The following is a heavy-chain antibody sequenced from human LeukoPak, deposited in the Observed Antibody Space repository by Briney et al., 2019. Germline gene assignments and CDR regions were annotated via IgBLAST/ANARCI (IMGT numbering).Heavy chain of an antibody. J-gene: IGHJ6*03. Sequence: GGSLRLSCAASGFTFSSYSMNWVRQAPGKGLEWVSYISSSSSTIYYADSVKGRFTIPRDNAKNSLYLQMNSLRAEDTAVYYCARGGYSYGYRDDYYYYMDVWGKGTTVTVSS. D-gene: IGHD5-18*01. CDR1: GFTFSSYS. CDR2: ISSSSSTI. V-gene: IGHV3-48*01. CDR3: ARGGYSYGYRDDYYYYMDV.